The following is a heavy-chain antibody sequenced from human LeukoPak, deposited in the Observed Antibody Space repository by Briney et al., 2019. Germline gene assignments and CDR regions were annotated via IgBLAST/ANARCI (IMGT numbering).Heavy chain of an antibody. CDR2: IYSDGTT. D-gene: IGHD2-2*01. V-gene: IGHV3-53*01. CDR1: GFTFSSYA. CDR3: ARWLCSSSFCYYDY. Sequence: GGSLRLSCAASGFTFSSYAMSWIRQAPGKGLEWVSIIYSDGTTYYVDSVKGRFTISRDNSKNTLYLQMNSLRAEDTAVYYCARWLCSSSFCYYDYWGQGTLVTVSS. J-gene: IGHJ4*02.